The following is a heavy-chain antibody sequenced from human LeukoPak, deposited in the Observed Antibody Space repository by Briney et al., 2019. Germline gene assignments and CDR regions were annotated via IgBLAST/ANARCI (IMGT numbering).Heavy chain of an antibody. Sequence: SQTLSLTCTVSGGSISSGDYYWSWIRQPPGKGLEWIGYIYYSGSTYYNPSLQSRVTISVDPSENQFSLKLSSVTAADTAVYYCARLYCSSTSCYRYFDLWGRGTLVTVSS. CDR3: ARLYCSSTSCYRYFDL. CDR2: IYYSGST. V-gene: IGHV4-30-4*08. CDR1: GGSISSGDYY. J-gene: IGHJ2*01. D-gene: IGHD2-2*01.